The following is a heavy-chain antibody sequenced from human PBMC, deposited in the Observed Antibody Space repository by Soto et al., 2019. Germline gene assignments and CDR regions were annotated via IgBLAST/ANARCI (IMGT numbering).Heavy chain of an antibody. CDR3: ARNQPQRYCSGGTCRPAYGMDV. CDR2: IYYSGDT. CDR1: GGSISSDSFY. D-gene: IGHD2-15*01. V-gene: IGHV4-39*01. J-gene: IGHJ6*02. Sequence: SETLSLTCTVSGGSISSDSFYWAWIRQPPGKGLEWIGIIYYSGDTYYNPSLAGRLTMSVDTSNQFSLKLRSVTAADTALYYCARNQPQRYCSGGTCRPAYGMDVWGQGTTVTVSS.